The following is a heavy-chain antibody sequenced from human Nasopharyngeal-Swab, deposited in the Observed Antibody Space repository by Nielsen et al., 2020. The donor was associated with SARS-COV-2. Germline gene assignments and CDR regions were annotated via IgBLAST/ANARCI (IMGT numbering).Heavy chain of an antibody. Sequence: GSLRLSCTVSGGSISSYYWSWIRQPPGKGLEWIGYIYYSGSTNYNPSLKSRVTISVDTSKNQFSLKLSSVTAADTAVYYCARAGMGSYFDYWGQGTLVTGSS. CDR3: ARAGMGSYFDY. D-gene: IGHD3-10*01. CDR1: GGSISSYY. V-gene: IGHV4-59*01. J-gene: IGHJ4*02. CDR2: IYYSGST.